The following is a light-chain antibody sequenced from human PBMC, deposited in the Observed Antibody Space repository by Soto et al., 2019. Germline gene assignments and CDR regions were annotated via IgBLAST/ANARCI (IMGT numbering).Light chain of an antibody. J-gene: IGKJ3*01. CDR2: AAS. CDR1: QGIRNY. Sequence: DIQMTQSPSSLSASVGDRVTITCRASQGIRNYLAWYQQKPGKVPKLLIYAASTLQSGVPSRFSGRGSGTDFTLTISSLQPEDFATYYCQKYSSAPLTFGPGTKVDIK. CDR3: QKYSSAPLT. V-gene: IGKV1-27*01.